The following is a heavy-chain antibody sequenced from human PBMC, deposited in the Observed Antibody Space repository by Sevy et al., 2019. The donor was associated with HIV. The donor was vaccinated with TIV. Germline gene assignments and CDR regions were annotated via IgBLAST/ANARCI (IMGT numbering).Heavy chain of an antibody. CDR2: ISYDGSNK. V-gene: IGHV3-30-3*01. J-gene: IGHJ1*01. D-gene: IGHD2-21*02. Sequence: GGSLRLSCATSGFTFSSYSMHWVRQAPGKGLEWVATISYDGSNKHYADSVKGRFTISGDNFKNSLSLQMNSLRAEDTAMYYCAFERLSGDVAEYFQNWGQGTLVTVSS. CDR3: AFERLSGDVAEYFQN. CDR1: GFTFSSYS.